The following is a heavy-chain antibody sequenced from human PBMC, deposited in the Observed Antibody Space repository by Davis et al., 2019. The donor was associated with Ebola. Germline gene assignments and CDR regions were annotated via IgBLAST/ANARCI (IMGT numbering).Heavy chain of an antibody. D-gene: IGHD3-3*01. CDR1: GFTFTSAW. CDR3: AKSGLSFGVVKYHYGMDV. J-gene: IGHJ6*04. Sequence: GESLKISCAASGFTFTSAWMSWVRQAPGQGLEWVSAISGSGGSTYYADSVKGRFTISRDNSKKTLYLQMNSLRAEDTAVYYCAKSGLSFGVVKYHYGMDVWGKGTTVTVSS. CDR2: ISGSGGST. V-gene: IGHV3-23*01.